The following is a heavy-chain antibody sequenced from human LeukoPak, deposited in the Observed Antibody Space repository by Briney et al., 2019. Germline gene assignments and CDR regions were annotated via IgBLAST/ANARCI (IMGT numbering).Heavy chain of an antibody. CDR2: ISWNSGSI. J-gene: IGHJ4*02. CDR1: GFTFSSYA. V-gene: IGHV3-9*01. CDR3: AKDSSSSWYAFDY. D-gene: IGHD6-13*01. Sequence: GGSLRLSCAASGFTFSSYAMSWVRQAPGKGLEWVSGISWNSGSIGYADSVKGRFTISRDNAKNSLYLQMNSLRAEDTALYYCAKDSSSSWYAFDYWGQGTLVTVSS.